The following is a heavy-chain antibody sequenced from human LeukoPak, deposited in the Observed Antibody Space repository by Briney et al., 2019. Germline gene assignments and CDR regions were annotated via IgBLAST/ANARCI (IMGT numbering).Heavy chain of an antibody. CDR1: GFTFSSYG. V-gene: IGHV3-30*18. CDR3: AKDRGAAADPFDY. D-gene: IGHD6-13*01. CDR2: ISYDGSNK. Sequence: GRSLRLSCAASGFTFSSYGMHWVRQAPGKGLEWVAVISYDGSNKYYADSVKGRFTFSRDNSKNTLYLQMNSLRAEDTAVYYCAKDRGAAADPFDYWGQGTLVTVSS. J-gene: IGHJ4*02.